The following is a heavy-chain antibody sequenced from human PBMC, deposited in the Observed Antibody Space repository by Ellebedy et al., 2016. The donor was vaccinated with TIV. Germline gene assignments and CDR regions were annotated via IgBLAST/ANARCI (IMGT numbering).Heavy chain of an antibody. CDR2: LDLDDVK. Sequence: SGPTLVKPTQTLTLTCTFSGFSLSTDGMCVSWIRQPPGKALEWLALLDLDDVKYYITSLKTRLTISKGTSKNQVVLTMTNMDPVDTTTYYCARLWAYGDHGLYWGQGTRVTVYS. V-gene: IGHV2-70*12. J-gene: IGHJ4*02. D-gene: IGHD4-17*01. CDR1: GFSLSTDGMC. CDR3: ARLWAYGDHGLY.